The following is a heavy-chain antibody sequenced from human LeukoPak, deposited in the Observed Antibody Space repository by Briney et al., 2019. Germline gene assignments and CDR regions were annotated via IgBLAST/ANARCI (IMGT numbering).Heavy chain of an antibody. Sequence: PSQTLSLTCSVSGASISSGGYYWGWIRQHPGKGLEWIGYIYYSGNTYYNPSLKSRLTISIDTSKNHYSLRLSSVTAADTAVYYCARFAPNNWDPERSFDYWGQGTLVTVSS. CDR3: ARFAPNNWDPERSFDY. J-gene: IGHJ4*02. D-gene: IGHD1-1*01. CDR1: GASISSGGYY. CDR2: IYYSGNT. V-gene: IGHV4-31*03.